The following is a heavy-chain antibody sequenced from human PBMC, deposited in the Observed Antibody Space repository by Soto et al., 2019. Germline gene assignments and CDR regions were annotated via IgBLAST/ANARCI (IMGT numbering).Heavy chain of an antibody. J-gene: IGHJ5*02. V-gene: IGHV4-30-4*01. D-gene: IGHD3-16*01. CDR1: GGSISGGDYY. Sequence: SETLSLTCTVSGGSISGGDYYWSWIRQPPGKGLEWIGYIYYSGSTFYNPSLKNRVTISLDTSKIQFSLKLSSVTAADTAVYYCVTEGGDTWFDPWGQGTLVTVSS. CDR3: VTEGGDTWFDP. CDR2: IYYSGST.